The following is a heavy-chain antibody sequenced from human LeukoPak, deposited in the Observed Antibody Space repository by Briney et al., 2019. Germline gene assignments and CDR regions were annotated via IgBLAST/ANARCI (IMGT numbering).Heavy chain of an antibody. CDR1: GYTFTSYG. CDR3: ARDLGSSATSTNWFDP. D-gene: IGHD6-6*01. J-gene: IGHJ5*02. CDR2: TSAYNGNT. V-gene: IGHV1-18*01. Sequence: GASVKLSCKASGYTFTSYGISWVRQAPRQGVEWRGWTSAYNGNTNYAQKLQGRITMTTDTSTSTGYMELRSLRSDDTAVYYCARDLGSSATSTNWFDPWGQGTLVTVSS.